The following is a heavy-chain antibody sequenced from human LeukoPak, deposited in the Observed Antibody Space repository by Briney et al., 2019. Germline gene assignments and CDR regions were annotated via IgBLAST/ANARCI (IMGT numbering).Heavy chain of an antibody. V-gene: IGHV3-74*01. CDR1: GFSFSTYW. Sequence: GGSLRLSCAAAGFSFSTYWMHWVRQVPGKGLVWVSRIDSDGSYINYADSVKGRFTIPRDNAKNTVYLQMNSLRAEDTAVYYCARDKAYGMDVWGQGTTVTVSS. CDR3: ARDKAYGMDV. CDR2: IDSDGSYI. J-gene: IGHJ6*02.